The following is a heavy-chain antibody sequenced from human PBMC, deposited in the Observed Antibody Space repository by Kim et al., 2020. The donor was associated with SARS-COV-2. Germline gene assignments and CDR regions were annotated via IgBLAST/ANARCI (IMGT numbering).Heavy chain of an antibody. CDR2: FYYSGST. Sequence: SETLSLTCTVSGGSISSSSYYWGWIRQPPGKGLEWIGSFYYSGSTYYKPSLKSRVTISVDTSKNQFSLKPSSVTAADTAVYYCARLDYGSGSYYKDEMYYFDYWGQGTLVTVSS. CDR1: GGSISSSSYY. J-gene: IGHJ4*02. CDR3: ARLDYGSGSYYKDEMYYFDY. D-gene: IGHD3-10*01. V-gene: IGHV4-39*01.